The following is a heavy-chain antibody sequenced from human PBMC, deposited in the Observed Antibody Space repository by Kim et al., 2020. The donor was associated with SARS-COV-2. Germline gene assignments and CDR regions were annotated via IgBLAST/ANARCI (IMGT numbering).Heavy chain of an antibody. D-gene: IGHD6-19*01. Sequence: PSLKSRVTISVDTSKNQFSLKLSSVTAADTAVYYCARETKQWLVENWFDPWGQGTLVTVSS. CDR3: ARETKQWLVENWFDP. V-gene: IGHV4-39*07. J-gene: IGHJ5*02.